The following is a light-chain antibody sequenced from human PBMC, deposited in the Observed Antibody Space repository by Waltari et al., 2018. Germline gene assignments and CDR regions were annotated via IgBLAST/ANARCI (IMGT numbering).Light chain of an antibody. J-gene: IGKJ1*01. V-gene: IGKV1-39*01. CDR3: QHSYNNPQT. CDR2: AAS. Sequence: DIKMTQSPSSLSASVGDSVTITCRASQVLDSFLAWYQKKPGEAPKLLIFAASTLHSGVPSRFSGSGSGADYTLTITGLQPEDAATYYCQHSYNNPQTFGPGTSVEIK. CDR1: QVLDSF.